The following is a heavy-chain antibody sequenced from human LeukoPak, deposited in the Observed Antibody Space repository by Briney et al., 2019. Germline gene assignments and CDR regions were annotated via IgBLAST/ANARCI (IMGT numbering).Heavy chain of an antibody. CDR3: AGGPQYGGSFAY. Sequence: GGSLRLSCAASGFIFSSFEMAWVCQAPGKGLEWISYISDSGRIIKDADSVKGRLTISRDDTHNTVYLQMNSLRAEDTAIYYCAGGPQYGGSFAYWGQGTLVTVSS. J-gene: IGHJ4*01. CDR1: GFIFSSFE. V-gene: IGHV3-48*03. CDR2: ISDSGRII. D-gene: IGHD3-16*01.